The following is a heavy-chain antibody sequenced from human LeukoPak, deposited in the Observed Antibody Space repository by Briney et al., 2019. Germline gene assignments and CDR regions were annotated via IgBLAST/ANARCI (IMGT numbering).Heavy chain of an antibody. CDR1: GGSISSYY. J-gene: IGHJ4*02. Sequence: SETLSLTCTVSGGSISSYYWSWIRQPPGKGLEWIGYIYYSGSTNYNPSLKSRVTISVDTSKNQFSLKVSSVTAADTAVYSCARAGWMASPFDYWGQGTLVTVSS. CDR3: ARAGWMASPFDY. CDR2: IYYSGST. D-gene: IGHD5-24*01. V-gene: IGHV4-59*01.